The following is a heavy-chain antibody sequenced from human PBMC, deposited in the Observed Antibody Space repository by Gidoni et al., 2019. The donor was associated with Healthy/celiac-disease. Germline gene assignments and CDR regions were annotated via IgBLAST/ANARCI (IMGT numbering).Heavy chain of an antibody. Sequence: QVQLQESGPGLVKPSQTLSLTCTFSGGSISMGGYYWSWIRQHPGKGLEWIGYIYYSGSTYYNPSLKSRVTISVDTSKNQFSLKLSSVTAADTAVYYCARVGLLLEAYYYYMDVWGKGTTVTVSS. J-gene: IGHJ6*03. D-gene: IGHD2-15*01. CDR1: GGSISMGGYY. V-gene: IGHV4-31*03. CDR3: ARVGLLLEAYYYYMDV. CDR2: IYYSGST.